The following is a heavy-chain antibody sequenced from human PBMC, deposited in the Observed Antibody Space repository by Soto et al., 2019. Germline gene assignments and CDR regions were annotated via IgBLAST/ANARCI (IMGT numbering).Heavy chain of an antibody. CDR1: GFTFSSYA. D-gene: IGHD3-22*01. Sequence: PGGSLRLSCAASGFTFSSYAMSWVRQAPGKGLEWVSSISRTGDSAYYADSVKGRFAISRDRSKNRLSPQMNSLRVEDTAVYYCAKGPDGSGYYHNWFDSWGQGTLVTVSS. CDR3: AKGPDGSGYYHNWFDS. V-gene: IGHV3-23*01. J-gene: IGHJ5*01. CDR2: ISRTGDSA.